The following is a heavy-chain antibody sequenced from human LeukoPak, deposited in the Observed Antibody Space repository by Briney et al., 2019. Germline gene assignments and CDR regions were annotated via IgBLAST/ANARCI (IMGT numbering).Heavy chain of an antibody. D-gene: IGHD2-2*01. CDR3: ARPEYCSSTSCYEMPFDY. CDR1: GYTFTSYG. V-gene: IGHV1-18*01. J-gene: IGHJ4*02. Sequence: ASVKVSCKASGYTFTSYGISWVRQAPGQGLEWMGWISAYNGNTNYAQKLQGRVTMTTDTSTSTACMELRSLRSDDTAVYYCARPEYCSSTSCYEMPFDYWGQGTLVTVSS. CDR2: ISAYNGNT.